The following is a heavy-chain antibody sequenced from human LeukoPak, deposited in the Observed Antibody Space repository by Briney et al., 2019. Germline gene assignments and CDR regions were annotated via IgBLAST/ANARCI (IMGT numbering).Heavy chain of an antibody. CDR3: ASMRAVGYYDADY. Sequence: GESLKISCKGSGYSFINYWIGWVRQMPGKGLEWMGIIYPGDSDTRYSPSFQGQVTISADKSISTAYLQWSSLKASDTAMYYCASMRAVGYYDADYWGQGTLVTVSS. D-gene: IGHD3-22*01. CDR2: IYPGDSDT. CDR1: GYSFINYW. V-gene: IGHV5-51*01. J-gene: IGHJ4*02.